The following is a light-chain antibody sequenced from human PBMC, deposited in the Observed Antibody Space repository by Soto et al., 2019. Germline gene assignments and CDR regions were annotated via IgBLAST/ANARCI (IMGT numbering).Light chain of an antibody. V-gene: IGKV1-27*01. CDR1: QGISNY. CDR2: AAS. CDR3: QKYNSAPRT. J-gene: IGKJ1*01. Sequence: DIQMTQSPSSLSASVGDRVTITCRASQGISNYLAWYQQKPGKVPKLLIYAASTLQSGVPSRFSVSGPGTDFTLTISSLQPEDVATYYCQKYNSAPRTFGQGTKVEIK.